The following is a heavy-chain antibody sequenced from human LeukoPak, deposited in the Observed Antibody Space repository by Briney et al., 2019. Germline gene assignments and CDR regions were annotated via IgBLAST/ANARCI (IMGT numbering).Heavy chain of an antibody. CDR1: GYTFTSYG. Sequence: GASVKVSCKASGYTFTSYGISWVRQAPGQGLEWMGWITPYNGKTNYAQNLQGRVTMDTDTSTSTAYMELRSLRSDDTAVYYCARAVPPNLEWFYYWGQGTLVTVSS. CDR2: ITPYNGKT. D-gene: IGHD3-3*01. CDR3: ARAVPPNLEWFYY. J-gene: IGHJ4*02. V-gene: IGHV1-18*01.